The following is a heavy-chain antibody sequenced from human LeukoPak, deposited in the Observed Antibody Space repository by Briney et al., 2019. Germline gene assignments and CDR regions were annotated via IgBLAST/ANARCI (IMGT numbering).Heavy chain of an antibody. V-gene: IGHV4-4*07. J-gene: IGHJ4*02. D-gene: IGHD6-19*01. CDR2: IYTSGST. CDR1: GGSISSYY. Sequence: SETLSLTCTVSGGSISSYYWSWIRQPAGKGLEWIGRIYTSGSTNYNPSLKSRVTMSVDASKNQFSLKLSSVTAADTAVYYCARDLSEYSSGWYPDYWGQGTLVTVSS. CDR3: ARDLSEYSSGWYPDY.